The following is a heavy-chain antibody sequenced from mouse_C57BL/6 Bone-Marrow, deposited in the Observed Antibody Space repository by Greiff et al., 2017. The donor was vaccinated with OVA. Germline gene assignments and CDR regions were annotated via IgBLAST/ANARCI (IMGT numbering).Heavy chain of an antibody. V-gene: IGHV1-61*01. CDR2: IYPSDSET. D-gene: IGHD1-1*01. Sequence: QVQLQQPGAELVRPGSSVKLSCKASGYTFTSYWMDWVKQRPGQGLEWIGNIYPSDSETHYNQKFKDKATLTVDKSYSTAYMQLSSLTSEDSAVYYCARFYYGSSYGYFDVWGTGTTVTVSS. CDR3: ARFYYGSSYGYFDV. J-gene: IGHJ1*03. CDR1: GYTFTSYW.